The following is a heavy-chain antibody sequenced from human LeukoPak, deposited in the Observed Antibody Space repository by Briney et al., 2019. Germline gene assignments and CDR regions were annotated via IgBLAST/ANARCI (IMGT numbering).Heavy chain of an antibody. J-gene: IGHJ4*02. V-gene: IGHV3-23*01. D-gene: IGHD2-2*01. Sequence: ETLSLTCAVYGGSFSGYYWSWVRQAPGKGLEWLSAIRGSGDSTYYADSVKGRFTISRDNSKNTLFLQMNSLRAEDTAVYYCAKCGSSTPYFDYWGQGTLVTVSS. CDR1: GGSFSGYY. CDR2: IRGSGDST. CDR3: AKCGSSTPYFDY.